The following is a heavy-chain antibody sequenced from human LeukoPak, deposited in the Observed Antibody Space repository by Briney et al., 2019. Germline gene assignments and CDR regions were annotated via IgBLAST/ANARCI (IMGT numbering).Heavy chain of an antibody. CDR3: ARETRGFRNWFDP. CDR2: IDAGNGNT. V-gene: IGHV1-3*01. Sequence: ASVTVSCKASGYTFTSYAIHWVRQAPGQRLEWMGWIDAGNGNTKYSQKFQGRVTITRDTSASTAYMDLSSLRSEDTAVYYCARETRGFRNWFDPWGQGTLVTVSS. CDR1: GYTFTSYA. J-gene: IGHJ5*02.